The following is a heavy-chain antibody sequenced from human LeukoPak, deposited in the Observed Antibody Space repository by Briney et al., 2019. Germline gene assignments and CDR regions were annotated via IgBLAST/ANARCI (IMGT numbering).Heavy chain of an antibody. CDR1: GGSISSYY. J-gene: IGHJ3*02. CDR2: IYTSGST. D-gene: IGHD5-18*01. Sequence: PSETLSLTCTVSGGSISSYYWSWIRQPAGKGLEWIGRIYTSGSTNYNPSLKSRVTMSVDTSKNQFSLKLSSVTAADTAVYYCARENAAMVLDAFDIWGQGTMVTVSS. CDR3: ARENAAMVLDAFDI. V-gene: IGHV4-4*07.